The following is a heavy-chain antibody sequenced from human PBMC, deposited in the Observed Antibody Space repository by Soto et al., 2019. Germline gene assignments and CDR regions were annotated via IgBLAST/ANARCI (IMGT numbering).Heavy chain of an antibody. V-gene: IGHV3-23*01. CDR2: ISDSGGST. CDR3: AKGLGDYYYMDV. CDR1: GFTFSSYT. J-gene: IGHJ6*03. Sequence: EVQLLESGGGLVQPGGSLRLSCAASGFTFSSYTMSWVRQAPGKGLEWVSAISDSGGSTYYADSVKGRFTISRDNSKHPLFLQVNSLRAEDTAVYYCAKGLGDYYYMDVWGKGTTVTVSS.